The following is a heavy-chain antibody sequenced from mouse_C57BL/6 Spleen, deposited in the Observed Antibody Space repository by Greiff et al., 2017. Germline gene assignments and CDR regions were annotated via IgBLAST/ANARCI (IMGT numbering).Heavy chain of an antibody. J-gene: IGHJ3*01. V-gene: IGHV5-17*01. CDR2: ISSGSSTI. CDR3: ARTSPVEGFAY. Sequence: EVQRVESGGGLVKPGGSLKLSCAASGFTFSDYGMHWVRQAPEKGLEWVAYISSGSSTIYYADTVKGRFTISRDNAKNTLFLQMTSLRSEDTAMYYCARTSPVEGFAYWGQGTLVTVSA. D-gene: IGHD1-1*01. CDR1: GFTFSDYG.